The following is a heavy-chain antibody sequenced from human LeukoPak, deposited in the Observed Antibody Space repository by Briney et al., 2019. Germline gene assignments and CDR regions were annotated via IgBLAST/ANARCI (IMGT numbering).Heavy chain of an antibody. V-gene: IGHV3-9*01. CDR1: GFTFDNYA. J-gene: IGHJ4*02. D-gene: IGHD6-19*01. Sequence: GGSLRLSCAASGFTFDNYAMHWLRQAPGKALEWLSNISWNRDYIGYADSVKSRFIISRDNAKKSLDLQMNSLRAEDTACYYCAKGRGTYSSGYFFDYWGQGTMVTVSS. CDR3: AKGRGTYSSGYFFDY. CDR2: ISWNRDYI.